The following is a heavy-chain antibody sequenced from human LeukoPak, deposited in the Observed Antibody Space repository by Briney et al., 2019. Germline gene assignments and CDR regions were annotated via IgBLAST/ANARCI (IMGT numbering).Heavy chain of an antibody. Sequence: GGSLRLSCAASGFTFSSYGMSWVRQAPGQGLEWVSAISGSGGSTYYADSVKGRFTISRDNSKNTLYLQMDSLRAEDTAVYYCAKRPGDFTGIVNYYYMDLWGKGTTVTVSS. D-gene: IGHD1-26*01. V-gene: IGHV3-23*01. CDR2: ISGSGGST. CDR1: GFTFSSYG. J-gene: IGHJ6*03. CDR3: AKRPGDFTGIVNYYYMDL.